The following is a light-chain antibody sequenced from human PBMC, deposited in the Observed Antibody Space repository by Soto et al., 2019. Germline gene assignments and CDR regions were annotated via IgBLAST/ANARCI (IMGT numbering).Light chain of an antibody. Sequence: DIQLTQSPSFLSASVGYRFTITCRASQSVSYWLAWYQQKPGKAPKLLIYKASGLESGVPSRFRGSGSGTDFTLTISSLQPEDSATYFCQQANSFPITFGQGTRLEIK. CDR1: QSVSYW. J-gene: IGKJ5*01. V-gene: IGKV1-5*03. CDR2: KAS. CDR3: QQANSFPIT.